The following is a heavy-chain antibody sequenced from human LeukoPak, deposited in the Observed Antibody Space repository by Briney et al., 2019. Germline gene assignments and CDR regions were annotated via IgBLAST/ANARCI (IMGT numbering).Heavy chain of an antibody. Sequence: PGGSLRLSCAASGFTFSSYSMNWVRQAPGKGLEWVSSISSSSSYIYYADSVKGRFTISRDNAKNSLYLQMNSLRAEDTAVYYCARCPELRYFDWLPAPHYYYYMDVWGKGTTVTVSS. J-gene: IGHJ6*03. CDR2: ISSSSSYI. V-gene: IGHV3-21*01. CDR1: GFTFSSYS. D-gene: IGHD3-9*01. CDR3: ARCPELRYFDWLPAPHYYYYMDV.